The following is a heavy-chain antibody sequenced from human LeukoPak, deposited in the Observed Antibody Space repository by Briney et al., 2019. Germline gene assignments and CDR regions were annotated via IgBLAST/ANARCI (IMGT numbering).Heavy chain of an antibody. J-gene: IGHJ3*02. CDR3: ARDWPDSYNWNYALLAFDI. Sequence: PGGSLRLSCAASGFTFSSYAMHWVRQAPGKGLEWVAVISYDGSNKYYADSVKGRFTISRDNSKNTLYLQMNSLRAEDTAVYYCARDWPDSYNWNYALLAFDIWGQGTMVTVSS. D-gene: IGHD1-7*01. CDR1: GFTFSSYA. CDR2: ISYDGSNK. V-gene: IGHV3-30-3*01.